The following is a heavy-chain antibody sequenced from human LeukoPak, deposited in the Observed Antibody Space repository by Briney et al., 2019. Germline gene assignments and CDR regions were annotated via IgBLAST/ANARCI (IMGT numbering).Heavy chain of an antibody. CDR1: GLSFSGQW. CDR2: IKYDGSEK. D-gene: IGHD1/OR15-1a*01. J-gene: IGHJ4*02. CDR3: AFNNNFKY. Sequence: QPGGSLRLSCTASGLSFSGQWMNWVRQSPGRGLEWVANIKYDGSEKYYADSVKGRFTISREDAKNSLSLQMDSVRPEDTAVYYCAFNNNFKYWGQGTLVIVSS. V-gene: IGHV3-7*01.